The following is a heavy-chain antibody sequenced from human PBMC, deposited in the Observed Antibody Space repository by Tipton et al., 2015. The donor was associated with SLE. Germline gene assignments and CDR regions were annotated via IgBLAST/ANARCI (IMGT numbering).Heavy chain of an antibody. CDR3: AVGYCSSVSCQREYFQH. CDR2: IYHSGSI. CDR1: GYSISSGYY. Sequence: TLSLTCTVSGYSISSGYYWGWIRQPPGKGLEWIGTIYHSGSIYYNPSLKSRVTISVDTSKNQFSLKLNSVTAADTAVYYWAVGYCSSVSCQREYFQHWGQGTLVTVSS. J-gene: IGHJ1*01. D-gene: IGHD2-2*01. V-gene: IGHV4-38-2*02.